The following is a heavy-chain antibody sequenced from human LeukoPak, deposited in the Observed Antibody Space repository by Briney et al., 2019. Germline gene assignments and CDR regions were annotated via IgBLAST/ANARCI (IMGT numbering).Heavy chain of an antibody. V-gene: IGHV4-30-2*01. J-gene: IGHJ4*02. CDR2: IYHSGST. D-gene: IGHD2-2*01. Sequence: SETLSLTCTVSGGSISSGGYYWSWIRQPPGKGLEWIGYIYHSGSTYYNPSLKSRVTISVDRSKNQFSLKLSSVTAADTAVYYCARSYCSSTSCYPDYWGQGTLVTVSS. CDR3: ARSYCSSTSCYPDY. CDR1: GGSISSGGYY.